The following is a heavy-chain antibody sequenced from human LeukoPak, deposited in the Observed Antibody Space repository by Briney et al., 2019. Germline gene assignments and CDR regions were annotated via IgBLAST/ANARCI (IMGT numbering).Heavy chain of an antibody. CDR2: IRSKAYGGTT. Sequence: GGSLRLSCTAPGFTFGDYAMSWFRQAPGKGLEWVGFIRSKAYGGTTEYAASVKGRFTISRDDSKSIAYLQMNSLKTEDTAVYYCTRANYDYVWGSKRHFDYWGQGTLVTVSS. D-gene: IGHD3-16*01. CDR1: GFTFGDYA. J-gene: IGHJ4*02. V-gene: IGHV3-49*03. CDR3: TRANYDYVWGSKRHFDY.